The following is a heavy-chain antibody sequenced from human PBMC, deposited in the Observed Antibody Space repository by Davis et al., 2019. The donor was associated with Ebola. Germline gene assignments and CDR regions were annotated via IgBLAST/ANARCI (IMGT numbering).Heavy chain of an antibody. V-gene: IGHV3-23*01. CDR2: ITGSGRTT. J-gene: IGHJ4*01. D-gene: IGHD3-22*01. CDR1: GFSFSSYA. CDR3: AKGDKANYYDSSFDY. Sequence: GGSLRLSCAVSGFSFSSYAMTWIRQVPGKGLEWVSTITGSGRTTYYADSVKSRFTLSRDNSESTLYLQMHSLRPEDTARYYCAKGDKANYYDSSFDYWAHVTLVAVS.